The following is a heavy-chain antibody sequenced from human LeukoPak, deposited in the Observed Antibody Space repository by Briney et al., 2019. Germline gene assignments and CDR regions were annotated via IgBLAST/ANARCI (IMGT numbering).Heavy chain of an antibody. D-gene: IGHD1-1*01. CDR2: ISSSGSTI. J-gene: IGHJ6*03. CDR1: GFTVSSNY. Sequence: QPGGSLRLSCAASGFTVSSNYMNWVRQAPGKGLEWVSYISSSGSTIYYADSVKGRFTISRDNAKNSLYLQMNSLRAEDTAVYYCASCPIGTAADYYYYYMDVWGKGTTVTVSS. V-gene: IGHV3-48*04. CDR3: ASCPIGTAADYYYYYMDV.